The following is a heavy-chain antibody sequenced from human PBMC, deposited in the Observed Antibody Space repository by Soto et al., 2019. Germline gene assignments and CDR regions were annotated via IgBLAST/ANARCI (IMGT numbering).Heavy chain of an antibody. CDR1: GFTVSSSY. CDR2: IYSGGST. J-gene: IGHJ4*02. CDR3: AREVISGSSSR. D-gene: IGHD6-6*01. V-gene: IGHV3-66*01. Sequence: GGSLRLSCAASGFTVSSSYMSWVRQAPGKGLEWVSVIYSGGSTYYADSVKGRFTISRDNSKNTLYLQMNSLRAEDTAVYYCAREVISGSSSRWGQGTLVTVSS.